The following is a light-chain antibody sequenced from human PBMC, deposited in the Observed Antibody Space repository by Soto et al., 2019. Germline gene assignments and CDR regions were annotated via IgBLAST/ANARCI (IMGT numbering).Light chain of an antibody. CDR3: AAWDDSLSGVG. CDR2: SNN. J-gene: IGLJ2*01. CDR1: SSNIGSNY. Sequence: QLVLTQPPSASGTPGQRVTISCSGSSSNIGSNYVYWYHQLPGTAPKLLIYSNNQRPSGVPDRFSGSKSGTSASLAISGLRSEDEADYYCAAWDDSLSGVGFGGGTQLTVL. V-gene: IGLV1-47*01.